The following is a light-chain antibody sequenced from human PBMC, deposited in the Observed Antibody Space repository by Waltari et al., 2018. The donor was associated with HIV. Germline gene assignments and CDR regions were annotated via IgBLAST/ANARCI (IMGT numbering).Light chain of an antibody. Sequence: DVVMTQSPNSLSVSLNETATINCKSSQSVFYNSNNMNYLAWFQQRPRQPPNLIMYWASTRESGVPDRFSGSGSGTHFTLTITNFQAEDVALYYCQQYYTTPLTFGGGTRVDI. CDR3: QQYYTTPLT. CDR1: QSVFYNSNNMNY. CDR2: WAS. V-gene: IGKV4-1*01. J-gene: IGKJ4*01.